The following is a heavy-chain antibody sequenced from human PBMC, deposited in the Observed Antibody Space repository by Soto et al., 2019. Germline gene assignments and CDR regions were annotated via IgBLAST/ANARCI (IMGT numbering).Heavy chain of an antibody. CDR3: ARGRLDYPTTGYYYGMDV. D-gene: IGHD4-17*01. Sequence: QVQLQESGPGLVKPSQTLSLTCTVSGGSISSGDYYWSWIRQPPGKGLEWIGYIYYSGSTYYNPSLKSRVTISVDTSKNQFSLKLSSVTAADTAVYYCARGRLDYPTTGYYYGMDVWGQGTTVTVSS. V-gene: IGHV4-30-4*01. CDR2: IYYSGST. J-gene: IGHJ6*02. CDR1: GGSISSGDYY.